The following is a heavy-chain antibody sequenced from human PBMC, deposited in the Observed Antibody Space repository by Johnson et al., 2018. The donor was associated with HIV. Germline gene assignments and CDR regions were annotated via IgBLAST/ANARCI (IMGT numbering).Heavy chain of an antibody. V-gene: IGHV3-33*08. Sequence: VQLVESGGGVVRPGGSLRLSCAASGFTFDDYGMSWVRQGPGKGLEWVAVMWYDGSNKYYADSVKGRFTISRDNSKHTLYLQMNSRRAEDTAVYYCASLGGYSGYGHDAFDIWGQGTMVTVSS. CDR2: MWYDGSNK. CDR1: GFTFDDYG. D-gene: IGHD5-12*01. J-gene: IGHJ3*02. CDR3: ASLGGYSGYGHDAFDI.